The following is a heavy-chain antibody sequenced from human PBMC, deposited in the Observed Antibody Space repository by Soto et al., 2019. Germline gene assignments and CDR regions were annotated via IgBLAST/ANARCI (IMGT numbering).Heavy chain of an antibody. CDR2: IGPESGAT. D-gene: IGHD1-26*01. Sequence: ASVKVSCKASGYTFTGHYIHWVRQAPQQGPEWMGEIGPESGATRYAQKFQGRVTLTRDMSITTVYMELNNLSPDDTAVYYCGRGRSGQIVVFYWGQGTPVTVSS. CDR1: GYTFTGHY. J-gene: IGHJ4*02. CDR3: GRGRSGQIVVFY. V-gene: IGHV1-2*02.